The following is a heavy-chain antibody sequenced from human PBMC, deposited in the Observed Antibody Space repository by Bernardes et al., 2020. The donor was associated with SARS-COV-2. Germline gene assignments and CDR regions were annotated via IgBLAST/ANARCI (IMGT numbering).Heavy chain of an antibody. Sequence: GGSLRLFCAASGFTFNNYAMSWVRQAPGKGLEWVSGLRGNGGSTYYADSVKGRFTISRDNSKNTLYLEMNSLTAEDTAVYYCAKMKLAATGRNPLDYWGQGTLVTVSS. J-gene: IGHJ4*02. D-gene: IGHD3-9*01. CDR1: GFTFNNYA. CDR2: LRGNGGST. CDR3: AKMKLAATGRNPLDY. V-gene: IGHV3-23*01.